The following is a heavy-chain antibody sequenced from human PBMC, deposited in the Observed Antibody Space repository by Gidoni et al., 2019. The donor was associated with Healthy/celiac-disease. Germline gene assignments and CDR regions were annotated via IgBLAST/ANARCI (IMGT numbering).Heavy chain of an antibody. V-gene: IGHV3-30-3*01. CDR1: GFAFSSYA. Sequence: QVQLVESGGGGVQPGRSLRLSCAAAGFAFSSYAMQWVRQAPGKGLEWMAVISYDGSNKYYADSVKGRFTISRDNSKNTLYLQMNSLRAEDTAVYYCARDRVYGDFDLFVAQDYWGQGTLVTVSS. CDR3: ARDRVYGDFDLFVAQDY. CDR2: ISYDGSNK. D-gene: IGHD4-17*01. J-gene: IGHJ4*02.